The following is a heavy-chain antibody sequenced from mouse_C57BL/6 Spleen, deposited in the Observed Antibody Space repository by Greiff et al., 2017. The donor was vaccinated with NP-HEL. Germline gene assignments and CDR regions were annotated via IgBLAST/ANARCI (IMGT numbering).Heavy chain of an antibody. CDR1: GFNIKDYY. D-gene: IGHD1-1*01. CDR3: TTDYVGDYDAMDY. CDR2: IDPEDGDT. Sequence: EVQLQQSGAELVRPGASVKLSCTASGFNIKDYYMHWVKQRPEQGLEWIGRIDPEDGDTEYAPKFQGKATMTADTSSNTAYLQLSSLTSEDTAVYYWTTDYVGDYDAMDYWGQRTSVTVSS. J-gene: IGHJ4*01. V-gene: IGHV14-1*01.